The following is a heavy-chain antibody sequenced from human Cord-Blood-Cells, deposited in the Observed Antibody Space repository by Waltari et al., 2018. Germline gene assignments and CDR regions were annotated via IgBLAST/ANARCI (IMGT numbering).Heavy chain of an antibody. V-gene: IGHV4-34*01. CDR1: GGSFSGYY. Sequence: QVQLQQWGAGLLKPSETLSLTCAVYGGSFSGYYWSWIRQPPGKGLEWIGEINHSGSTNYNPSLKNRVTISVDTSKNQFSLKLSSVTAADTAVYYCARVDCSSTSCYKNWFDPWGQGTLVTVSS. CDR3: ARVDCSSTSCYKNWFDP. J-gene: IGHJ5*02. D-gene: IGHD2-2*02. CDR2: INHSGST.